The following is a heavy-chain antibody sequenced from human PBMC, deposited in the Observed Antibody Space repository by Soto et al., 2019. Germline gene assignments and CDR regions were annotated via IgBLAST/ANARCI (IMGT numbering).Heavy chain of an antibody. V-gene: IGHV3-74*01. J-gene: IGHJ6*02. CDR3: ARAWGSSWYYYFYFGMDV. D-gene: IGHD6-13*01. Sequence: GGSLRLSCAASGFTFSSYAMSWVRQAPGKGLVWVSRINSDGNSTSYADSVKGRFTISSDNAKNTLYLQMNSLRAEDTAVYFWARAWGSSWYYYFYFGMDVRGQGTTVTVSS. CDR2: INSDGNST. CDR1: GFTFSSYA.